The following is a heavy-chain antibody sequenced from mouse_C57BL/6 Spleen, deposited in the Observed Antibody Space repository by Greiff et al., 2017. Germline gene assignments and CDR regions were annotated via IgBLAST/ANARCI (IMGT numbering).Heavy chain of an antibody. V-gene: IGHV1-53*01. CDR2: INPSNGGT. D-gene: IGHD3-1*01. J-gene: IGHJ2*01. CDR1: GYTFTSYW. CDR3: ARWGLREGNYFDY. Sequence: QVQLKQPGTELVKPGASVKLSCKASGYTFTSYWMHWVKQRPGQGLEWIGNINPSNGGTNYNEKFKSKATLTVDKSSSTAYMQLSSLTSEDSAVYYCARWGLREGNYFDYWGQGTTLTVSS.